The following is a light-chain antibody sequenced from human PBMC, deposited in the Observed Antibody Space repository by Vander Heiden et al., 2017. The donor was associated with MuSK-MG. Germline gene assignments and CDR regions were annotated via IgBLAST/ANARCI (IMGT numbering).Light chain of an antibody. J-gene: IGKJ2*01. CDR2: AAS. CDR1: QSISSY. V-gene: IGKV1-39*01. CDR3: QQSYGNAMFT. Sequence: DIQLTHSPSSLSASVGDRVTITCRASQSISSYLNWYQQKPGKAPKLLIYAASSWQSGVTSRFSGSGYGRDFTLTISSRQPEDFAAYYCQQSYGNAMFTFGPGTKLEIK.